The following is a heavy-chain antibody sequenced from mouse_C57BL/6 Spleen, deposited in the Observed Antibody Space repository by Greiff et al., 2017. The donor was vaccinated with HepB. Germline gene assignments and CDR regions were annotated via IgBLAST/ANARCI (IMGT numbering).Heavy chain of an antibody. D-gene: IGHD1-1*01. V-gene: IGHV1-52*01. Sequence: VQLKQPGAELVRPGSSVKLSCKASGYTFTSYWMHWVKQRPIQGLEWIGNIDPSDSETHYNQKFKDKATLTVDKSSSTAYMQLSSLTSEDSAVYYCARSGGSSSNWYFDVWGTGTTVTVSS. CDR2: IDPSDSET. J-gene: IGHJ1*03. CDR1: GYTFTSYW. CDR3: ARSGGSSSNWYFDV.